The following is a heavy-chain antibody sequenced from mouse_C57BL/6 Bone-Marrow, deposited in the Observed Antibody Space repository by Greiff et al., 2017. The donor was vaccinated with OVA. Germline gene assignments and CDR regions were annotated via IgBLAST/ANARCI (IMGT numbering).Heavy chain of an antibody. CDR1: GYTFTSYW. CDR2: IRPNSGST. CDR3: ARSGEPGWYFDV. D-gene: IGHD3-1*01. V-gene: IGHV1-64*01. Sequence: QVQLQQPGAELVKPGASVKLSCKASGYTFTSYWMHWVKQRPGQGLEWIGMIRPNSGSTNYNEKFKSKATLTVDKSSSTAYMQLSSLTSEDSAVYYGARSGEPGWYFDVWGTGTTVTVSS. J-gene: IGHJ1*03.